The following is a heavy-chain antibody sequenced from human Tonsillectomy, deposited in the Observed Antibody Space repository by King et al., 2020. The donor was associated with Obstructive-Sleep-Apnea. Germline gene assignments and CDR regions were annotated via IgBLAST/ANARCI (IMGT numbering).Heavy chain of an antibody. CDR2: ISAYNGNT. V-gene: IGHV1-18*04. CDR1: GYTFTSYG. D-gene: IGHD6-19*01. J-gene: IGHJ4*02. CDR3: ARDTYISTRTPIVDY. Sequence: QLVQSGAEVKKPGASVKVSCKASGYTFTSYGLSWVRQAPGQGLEWMGWISAYNGNTNYAQNLQGRVTLTTDTSTNTAYMELRSLRSDDTAIYYCARDTYISTRTPIVDYWGQGTLVTVSS.